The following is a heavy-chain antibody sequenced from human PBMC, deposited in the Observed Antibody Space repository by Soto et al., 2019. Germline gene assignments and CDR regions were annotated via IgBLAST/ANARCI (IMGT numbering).Heavy chain of an antibody. CDR3: ARDGNSNEQGGCFDP. CDR1: GFTFSSYS. Sequence: LRLTCAASGFTFSSYSMNWVRQAPGKGLEWVSSISSSGSYIYYADSVKGRFTISRDNAKNSLYLQMNSLRAEDTAVYYCARDGNSNEQGGCFDPWGQGTLVTVSS. CDR2: ISSSGSYI. V-gene: IGHV3-21*01. D-gene: IGHD4-4*01. J-gene: IGHJ5*02.